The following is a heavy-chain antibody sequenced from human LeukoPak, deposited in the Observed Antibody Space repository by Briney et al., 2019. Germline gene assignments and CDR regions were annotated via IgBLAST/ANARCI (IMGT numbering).Heavy chain of an antibody. D-gene: IGHD4-17*01. J-gene: IGHJ4*02. V-gene: IGHV4-59*01. CDR1: GGSISSYY. CDR2: IYYSGGT. Sequence: PSETLSLTCTVSGGSISSYYWSWIRQPPGKGLEWIGYIYYSGGTNYNPSLKSRVTISVDTSKNQFSLKLSSVTAADTAVYYCARDTYGDYLYWGQGTLVTVSS. CDR3: ARDTYGDYLY.